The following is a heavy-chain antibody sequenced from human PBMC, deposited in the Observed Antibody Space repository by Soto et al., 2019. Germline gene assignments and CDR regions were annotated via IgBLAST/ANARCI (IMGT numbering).Heavy chain of an antibody. V-gene: IGHV3-74*01. J-gene: IGHJ4*02. CDR3: ARGTLTSIDMVDY. Sequence: GESLRLSCAASGFTFSSYWMHWVRQGPGKGLVWVSRISGAGTRTNYADSVRGRFTVSRDNAKNTLYLQINSLTAEDTAVYYCARGTLTSIDMVDYWGQGP. CDR2: ISGAGTRT. CDR1: GFTFSSYW. D-gene: IGHD2-21*01.